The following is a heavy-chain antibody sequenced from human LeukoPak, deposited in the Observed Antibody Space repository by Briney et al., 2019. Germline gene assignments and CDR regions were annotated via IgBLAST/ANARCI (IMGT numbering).Heavy chain of an antibody. CDR1: GYTFTSYA. CDR3: ARATWIQLWSFDY. Sequence: ASVKVSCKASGYTFTSYAMHWVRQAPGQRLEWMGWINAGNGNTKYSQKFQGRVTITRDTSASTAYMELSSPRSEDTAVYYCARATWIQLWSFDYWGQGTLVTVSS. J-gene: IGHJ4*02. CDR2: INAGNGNT. V-gene: IGHV1-3*01. D-gene: IGHD5-18*01.